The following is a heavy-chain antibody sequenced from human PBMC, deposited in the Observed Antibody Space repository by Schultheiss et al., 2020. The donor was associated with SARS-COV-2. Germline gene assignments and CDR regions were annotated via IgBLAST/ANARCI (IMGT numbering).Heavy chain of an antibody. CDR2: IYYSGST. CDR3: ARELSSSWYHY. Sequence: SQTLSLTCTVSGGSISSYYWSWIRQPPGKGLEWIGYIYYSGSTNYNPSLKSRVTISVDTSKNQFSLKLSSVTAADTAVYYCARELSSSWYHYWDQGTLVTVSS. D-gene: IGHD6-13*01. CDR1: GGSISSYY. V-gene: IGHV4-59*01. J-gene: IGHJ4*02.